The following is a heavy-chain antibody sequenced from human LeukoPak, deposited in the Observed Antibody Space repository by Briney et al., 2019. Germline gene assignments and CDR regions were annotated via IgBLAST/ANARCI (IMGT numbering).Heavy chain of an antibody. CDR3: AKGSAVADIYFDY. J-gene: IGHJ4*02. D-gene: IGHD6-19*01. Sequence: GGSLRLSCVVSGFTFRTYAMSWVRQAPGKGLEWVSAIIGSGGNTYSADSVRGRFTISRDNSKNTLYLQMNRLRAEDTAVYYCAKGSAVADIYFDYWGQGVLVTVSS. CDR2: IIGSGGNT. CDR1: GFTFRTYA. V-gene: IGHV3-23*01.